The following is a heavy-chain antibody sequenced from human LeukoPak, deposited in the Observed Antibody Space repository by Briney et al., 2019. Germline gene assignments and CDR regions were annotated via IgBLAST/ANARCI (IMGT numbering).Heavy chain of an antibody. CDR2: INPNSGGT. CDR1: GYTFTGYY. CDR3: AKDPHTGIAPDY. J-gene: IGHJ4*02. Sequence: ASVKVSCKASGYTFTGYYMHWVRQAPGQGLEWMGWINPNSGGTNYAQKFQGRVTMTRDTSISTAYMELSRLRSDDTAVYYCAKDPHTGIAPDYWGQGTLVTVSS. D-gene: IGHD5-18*01. V-gene: IGHV1-2*02.